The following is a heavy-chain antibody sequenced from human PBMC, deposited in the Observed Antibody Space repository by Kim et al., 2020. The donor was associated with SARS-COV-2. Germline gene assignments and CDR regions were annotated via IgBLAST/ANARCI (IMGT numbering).Heavy chain of an antibody. Sequence: GGSLRLSCAASGFTFSDYYMSWIRQAPGKGLEWVSYISSSSSYTNYADSVKGRFTISRDNAKNSLYLQMNSLRAEDTAVYYCARAMGYCSSTSCYTGEYWGQGTLVTVSS. CDR3: ARAMGYCSSTSCYTGEY. CDR1: GFTFSDYY. CDR2: ISSSSSYT. D-gene: IGHD2-2*02. V-gene: IGHV3-11*06. J-gene: IGHJ4*02.